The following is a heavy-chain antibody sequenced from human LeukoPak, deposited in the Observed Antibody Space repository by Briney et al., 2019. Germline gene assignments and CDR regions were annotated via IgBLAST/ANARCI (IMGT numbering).Heavy chain of an antibody. D-gene: IGHD4-11*01. J-gene: IGHJ6*03. CDR2: IHTTENT. CDR3: ARGGDYSDYSKSFYYMDV. V-gene: IGHV4-4*07. CDR1: GVSICSYY. Sequence: PSETLSLTCTVSGVSICSYYRSWIRQPAGKGLEWIGRIHTTENTDYNPSLKSRVTMSVDMSTSQVSLTLTSVTAADTAVYYCARGGDYSDYSKSFYYMDVWGKGTTVTVS.